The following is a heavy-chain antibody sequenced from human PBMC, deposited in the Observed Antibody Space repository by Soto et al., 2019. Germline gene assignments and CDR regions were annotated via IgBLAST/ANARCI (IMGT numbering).Heavy chain of an antibody. V-gene: IGHV1-18*01. CDR3: ARAFGSTDY. J-gene: IGHJ4*02. CDR1: GYTFSSYG. Sequence: QVQLVQSGAEVKKPGASVKVSCEASGYTFSSYGISWVRQAPGQGIEWMGWISGYNSITRDAQKFQGRVTMTTDTSTSTAYMELRSLRYDDTAVYYCARAFGSTDYRGQGTLVSVSS. CDR2: ISGYNSIT. D-gene: IGHD6-13*01.